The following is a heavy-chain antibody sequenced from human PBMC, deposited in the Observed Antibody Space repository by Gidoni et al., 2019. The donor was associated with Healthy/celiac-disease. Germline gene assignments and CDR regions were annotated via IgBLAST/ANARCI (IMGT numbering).Heavy chain of an antibody. CDR1: GFTFSDYY. Sequence: QVQLVESGGGLVKPGGSLRLSCAASGFTFSDYYMSWIRQAPGKGLEWVSYISSSSSYTNYADSVKGRFTISRDNAKNSLYLQMNSLRAEDTAVYYCARAAASRAVVRGVMSGWFDPWGQGTLVTVSS. CDR3: ARAAASRAVVRGVMSGWFDP. CDR2: ISSSSSYT. V-gene: IGHV3-11*05. J-gene: IGHJ5*02. D-gene: IGHD3-10*01.